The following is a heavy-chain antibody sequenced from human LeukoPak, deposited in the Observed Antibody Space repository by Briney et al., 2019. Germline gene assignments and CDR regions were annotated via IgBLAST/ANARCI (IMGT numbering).Heavy chain of an antibody. Sequence: GGSLRLSCAASGFTFSRYGMHWVRQAPGKGLEWVAFIRYDGSNKYYADSVKGRFTISRDNSKNTLYLQMNSLRAEDTAVYYCAKDRNSYDQDDYWGQGTLVTVSS. CDR3: AKDRNSYDQDDY. CDR1: GFTFSRYG. J-gene: IGHJ4*02. V-gene: IGHV3-30*02. D-gene: IGHD5-12*01. CDR2: IRYDGSNK.